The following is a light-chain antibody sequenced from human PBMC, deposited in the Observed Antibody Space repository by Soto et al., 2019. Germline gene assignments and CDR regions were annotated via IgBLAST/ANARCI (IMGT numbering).Light chain of an antibody. Sequence: QSALTQPPSASGSPGQSLTISCTGTSSDVGGYNYVSWYQQRPGKAPKLIIYEVTNRPSGVSDRFSGSKSDNTASLTISGLQAEDEADYYCSSYTISSTWVFGGGTKLTVL. J-gene: IGLJ3*02. CDR1: SSDVGGYNY. CDR3: SSYTISSTWV. V-gene: IGLV2-14*01. CDR2: EVT.